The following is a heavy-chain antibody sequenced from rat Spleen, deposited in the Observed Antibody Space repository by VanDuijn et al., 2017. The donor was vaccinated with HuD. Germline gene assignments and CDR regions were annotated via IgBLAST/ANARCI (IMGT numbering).Heavy chain of an antibody. Sequence: EVQLVESDGGLVQPGRSLKLSCAASGFTFSDYYMAWVRQAPTKGLEWVATISYDGSSTYYRDSVKGRFTISRDNAKSTLYLQMDSLRSEDTATYYCARADSSYRMFTYWGQGTLVTVSS. CDR1: GFTFSDYY. V-gene: IGHV5-29*01. CDR3: ARADSSYRMFTY. CDR2: ISYDGSST. D-gene: IGHD1-2*01. J-gene: IGHJ3*01.